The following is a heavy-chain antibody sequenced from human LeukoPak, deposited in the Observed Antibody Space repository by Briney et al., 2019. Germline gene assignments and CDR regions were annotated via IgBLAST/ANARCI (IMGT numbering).Heavy chain of an antibody. CDR3: ARVGVGPYYDFWSGHSDAFDI. CDR2: MSAYNRNT. Sequence: EASVKVSCKASGYTFTSYGISWVRQAPGQVLESMGWMSAYNRNTNYAQKLQGRVTMTTDTSTSTAYMELRSLRSDDTAVYYCARVGVGPYYDFWSGHSDAFDIWGQGTMVTVSS. J-gene: IGHJ3*02. CDR1: GYTFTSYG. D-gene: IGHD3-3*01. V-gene: IGHV1-18*01.